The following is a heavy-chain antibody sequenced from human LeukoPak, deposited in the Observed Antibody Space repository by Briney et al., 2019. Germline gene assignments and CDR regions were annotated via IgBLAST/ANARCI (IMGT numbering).Heavy chain of an antibody. CDR3: AKRGVVIRVILVGFHKEAYYFDS. CDR2: ISGSGGWT. J-gene: IGHJ4*02. CDR1: GITLSNYG. Sequence: GGSLRLSCAVSGITLSNYGMSWVRLAPGKGLEWVAGISGSGGWTNYADSVKGRFTISRDNAENTLYLQMNSLRAEDTAVYFCAKRGVVIRVILVGFHKEAYYFDSWGQGALVTVSS. D-gene: IGHD3-22*01. V-gene: IGHV3-23*01.